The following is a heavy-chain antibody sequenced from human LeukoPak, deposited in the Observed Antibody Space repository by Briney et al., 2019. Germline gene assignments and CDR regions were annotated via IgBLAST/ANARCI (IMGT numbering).Heavy chain of an antibody. J-gene: IGHJ5*02. Sequence: SETLSLTCTVSGGSISSYYWSWIRQPPGKGLEWIGYIYYSGSTNYNPSLKSRVTISVDTSKNQFSLKLSSATAADTAVYYCARTPGAVHDYVWGSYRYLYGGWFDPWGQGTLVTVSS. CDR3: ARTPGAVHDYVWGSYRYLYGGWFDP. D-gene: IGHD3-16*02. V-gene: IGHV4-59*01. CDR1: GGSISSYY. CDR2: IYYSGST.